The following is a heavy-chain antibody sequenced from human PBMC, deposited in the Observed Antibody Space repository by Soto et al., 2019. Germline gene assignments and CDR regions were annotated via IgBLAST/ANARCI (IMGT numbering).Heavy chain of an antibody. CDR1: GFKFSDYW. V-gene: IGHV3-7*03. CDR3: ARDGLLFSGPYRPSRFDY. D-gene: IGHD3-16*02. Sequence: GSLRLSCAASGFKFSDYWMSWVRQAPGKGLEWVGNIKHDTSEAHYADSVKGRFTITRDNIKNFLFLQMNGLGSDDTASYYCARDGLLFSGPYRPSRFDYWGLGTLVTVSS. CDR2: IKHDTSEA. J-gene: IGHJ4*02.